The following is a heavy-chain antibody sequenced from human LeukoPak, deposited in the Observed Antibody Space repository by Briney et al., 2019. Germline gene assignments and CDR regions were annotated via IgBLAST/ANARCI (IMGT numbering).Heavy chain of an antibody. CDR3: ARGYDTAGYYYMDV. Sequence: PGGSLRLSCAASGFTVCSNYMSWVRQAPGKGLEWVSVIYSGGSTYYADSVKGRFTISRDNSKNTLYLQMNSLRAEDTAVYYCARGYDTAGYYYMDVWGKGTTVTISS. V-gene: IGHV3-53*01. D-gene: IGHD5-18*01. CDR1: GFTVCSNY. CDR2: IYSGGST. J-gene: IGHJ6*03.